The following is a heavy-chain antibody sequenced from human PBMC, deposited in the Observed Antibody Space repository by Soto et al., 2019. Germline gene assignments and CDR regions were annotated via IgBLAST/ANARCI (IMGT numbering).Heavy chain of an antibody. CDR1: GFTFSSYS. J-gene: IGHJ6*02. D-gene: IGHD3-10*01. CDR3: ARGEYGSGSYPGMAGYYYYGMDV. Sequence: GGSLRLSCAASGFTFSSYSMNWVRQAPGKGLEWVSYISSSSSTIYYADSLKGRFTISRDNAKNSLYLQMNSLRDEDTAVYYCARGEYGSGSYPGMAGYYYYGMDVWGQGTTVIVSS. CDR2: ISSSSSTI. V-gene: IGHV3-48*02.